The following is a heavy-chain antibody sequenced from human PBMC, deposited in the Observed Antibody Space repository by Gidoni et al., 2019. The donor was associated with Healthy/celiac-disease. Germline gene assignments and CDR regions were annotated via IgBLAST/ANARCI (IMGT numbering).Heavy chain of an antibody. J-gene: IGHJ3*02. CDR3: ARDSDYYGSGSYQGDAFDI. Sequence: QVQLQESGPGLVKPSETLSLTCTVYGGSIISYSWSWIRQPPGKGLEWIGYIFYSGSTNYNPSLKSRVTISVDTSKNQFSLKLSSVTAADTAVYYCARDSDYYGSGSYQGDAFDIWGQGTMVTVSS. CDR1: GGSIISYS. D-gene: IGHD3-10*01. V-gene: IGHV4-59*01. CDR2: IFYSGST.